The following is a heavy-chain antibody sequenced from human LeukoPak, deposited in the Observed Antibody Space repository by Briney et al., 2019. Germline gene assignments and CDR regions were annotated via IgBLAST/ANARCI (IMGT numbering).Heavy chain of an antibody. CDR2: MNPNSGNT. D-gene: IGHD4-11*01. V-gene: IGHV1-8*01. J-gene: IGHJ5*02. CDR3: ARSRPRRSQYWFDP. CDR1: GYTFTSYD. Sequence: VASVKVSCKASGYTFTSYDINWVRQATGQGLEWMGWMNPNSGNTGYAQKFQGRVTMTRNTSISTAYMELSSLRSEDTAVYYRARSRPRRSQYWFDPWGQGTLVTVSS.